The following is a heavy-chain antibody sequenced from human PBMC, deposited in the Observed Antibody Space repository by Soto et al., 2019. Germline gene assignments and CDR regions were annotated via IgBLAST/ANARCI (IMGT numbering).Heavy chain of an antibody. CDR1: GFTVSSNY. CDR2: IYSGGSS. Sequence: EVQLVESGGGLVQPGGSLRLSCAASGFTVSSNYMNWVRQPPGKGLEWVSVIYSGGSSYYADSVKGRFTISRDISKNTLYLQMNSLRAEDTAVYYCARSQLSAYFESWGQGTLVTVSS. V-gene: IGHV3-53*01. CDR3: ARSQLSAYFES. J-gene: IGHJ4*02. D-gene: IGHD6-13*01.